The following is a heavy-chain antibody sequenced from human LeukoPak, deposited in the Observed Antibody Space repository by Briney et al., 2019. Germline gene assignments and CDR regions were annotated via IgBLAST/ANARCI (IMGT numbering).Heavy chain of an antibody. D-gene: IGHD1-26*01. V-gene: IGHV1-18*01. J-gene: IGHJ4*02. CDR1: GYTFSNFG. CDR2: ISAYNGNT. CDR3: ARDVGLLRTSGTYDY. Sequence: ASVKVSCKASGYTFSNFGITWVRQAPGQGLEWMGWISAYNGNTNYAQKLQGRVTMTTDTSTSTAYMELRSLRSDDTAVYYCARDVGLLRTSGTYDYWGQGTLVTVSS.